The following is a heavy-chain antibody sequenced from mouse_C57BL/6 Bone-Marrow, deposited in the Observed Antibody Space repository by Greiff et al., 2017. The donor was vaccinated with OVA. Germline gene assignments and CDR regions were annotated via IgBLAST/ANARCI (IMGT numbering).Heavy chain of an antibody. CDR3: AIRYFCYYGSSRYWHFDD. Sequence: VQLHQSGAELMKPGASVKLSCTATGYTFTGYWIQWVKQRPEHGLEWIGEILPGSGSTDYTEKFQGKAPFTSDTSSNTAYMQLSSLITEDAATYDCAIRYFCYYGSSRYWHFDDWGTGTTVTVSS. D-gene: IGHD1-1*01. CDR2: ILPGSGST. J-gene: IGHJ1*03. V-gene: IGHV1-9*01. CDR1: GYTFTGYW.